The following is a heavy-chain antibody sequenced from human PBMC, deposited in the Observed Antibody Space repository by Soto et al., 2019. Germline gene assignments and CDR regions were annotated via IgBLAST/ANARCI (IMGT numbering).Heavy chain of an antibody. V-gene: IGHV1-2*04. Sequence: GASVKVSCKASGYTFTGYYMHWVRQAPGQGLEWMGWISPNSGGTNYAQKFQGWVTMTRDTSISTAYMELSRLRSDDTAVYYCARGGGDYDILTGYPTSPHNWFDPWGQGTLVTVSS. CDR2: ISPNSGGT. J-gene: IGHJ5*02. CDR1: GYTFTGYY. D-gene: IGHD3-9*01. CDR3: ARGGGDYDILTGYPTSPHNWFDP.